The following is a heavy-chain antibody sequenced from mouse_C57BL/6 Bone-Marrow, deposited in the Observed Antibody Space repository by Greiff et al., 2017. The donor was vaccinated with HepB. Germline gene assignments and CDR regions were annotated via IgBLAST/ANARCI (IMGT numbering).Heavy chain of an antibody. CDR2: ISDGGSYT. CDR1: GFTFSSYA. J-gene: IGHJ2*01. Sequence: EVQVVESGGGLVKPGGSLKLSCAASGFTFSSYAMSWVRQTPEKRLEWVATISDGGSYTYYPDNVKGRFTISRDNAKNNLYLQMSHLKSEDTAMYYCARDGGGDFDYWGQGTTLTVSS. CDR3: ARDGGGDFDY. V-gene: IGHV5-4*01.